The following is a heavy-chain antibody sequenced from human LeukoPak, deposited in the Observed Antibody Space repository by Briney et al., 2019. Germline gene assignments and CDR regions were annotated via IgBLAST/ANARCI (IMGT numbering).Heavy chain of an antibody. J-gene: IGHJ3*02. Sequence: SETLSLTCTVSGGSISSGDYYWSWIRQPPGKGLEWIGYTYYSGSTYYNPSLKSRVTISVDTSKNQFSLKLSSVTAADTAVYYCAGAAESRQAFDIWGQGTMVTVSS. V-gene: IGHV4-30-4*02. CDR3: AGAAESRQAFDI. CDR2: TYYSGST. D-gene: IGHD3-10*01. CDR1: GGSISSGDYY.